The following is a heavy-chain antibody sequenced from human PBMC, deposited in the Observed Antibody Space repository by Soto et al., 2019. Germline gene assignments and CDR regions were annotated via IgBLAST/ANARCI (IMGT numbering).Heavy chain of an antibody. D-gene: IGHD4-17*01. CDR2: IYYSGST. Sequence: SETLSLTCTVSGGSISSYYWSWIRQPPGKGLEWIGYIYYSGSTNYNPSLKSRVTISVDTSKNQFSLKLSSVTAADTAVYYCARAPNYGDYYAFDIWGQGTMVTVSS. V-gene: IGHV4-59*01. CDR1: GGSISSYY. J-gene: IGHJ3*02. CDR3: ARAPNYGDYYAFDI.